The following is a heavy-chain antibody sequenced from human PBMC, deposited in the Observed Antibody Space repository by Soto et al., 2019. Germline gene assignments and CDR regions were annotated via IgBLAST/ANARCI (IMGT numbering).Heavy chain of an antibody. J-gene: IGHJ5*02. CDR3: ARDSSGWQRSNWFDP. D-gene: IGHD6-19*01. CDR1: GGSISSSGSY. CDR2: LSYSGST. V-gene: IGHV4-39*07. Sequence: QLQVQESGPGLVKPSETLSLTCTVSGGSISSSGSYWGWIRQPPGKGLEWIGTLSYSGSTYYNPSLKSRVTISVDTSKNQFSLKLSSVTAADTAVYYCARDSSGWQRSNWFDPWGQGTLVTVSS.